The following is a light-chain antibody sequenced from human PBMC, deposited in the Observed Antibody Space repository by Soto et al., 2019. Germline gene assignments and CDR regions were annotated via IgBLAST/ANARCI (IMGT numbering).Light chain of an antibody. CDR3: QQHYTYWWT. J-gene: IGKJ1*01. CDR2: AAS. V-gene: IGKV1-39*01. CDR1: QSISTS. Sequence: DIQLTQSASSLSASVGDRVTITCRASQSISTSLNWYQQKPGKAPKLLIYAASSLQSGVPSRFSGSGSGTDFTLTISSLQHEEFATYYCQQHYTYWWTFGQGTK.